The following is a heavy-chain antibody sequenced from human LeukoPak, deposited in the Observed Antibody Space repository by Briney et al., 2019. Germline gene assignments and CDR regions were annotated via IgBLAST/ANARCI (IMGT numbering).Heavy chain of an antibody. J-gene: IGHJ4*02. Sequence: PGGSLRLSCAVSGFTFSNYAMNWVRQAPGKGLEWVSAISGSGGSTYYADSVKGRFTFSRDNSKNTLYLQMNSLGAEDTAVYYCAKVGSSYYYDSSGYYYLTNFDYWGQGTLVTVSS. CDR2: ISGSGGST. V-gene: IGHV3-23*01. CDR3: AKVGSSYYYDSSGYYYLTNFDY. CDR1: GFTFSNYA. D-gene: IGHD3-22*01.